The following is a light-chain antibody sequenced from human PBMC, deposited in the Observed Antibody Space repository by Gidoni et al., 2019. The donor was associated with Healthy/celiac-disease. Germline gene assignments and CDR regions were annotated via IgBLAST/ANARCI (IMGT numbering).Light chain of an antibody. CDR2: AAS. CDR1: QGIRSY. V-gene: IGKV1-39*01. Sequence: DIQMTQSPTSLSASVGDRVTLPCRASQGIRSYLNWYHQKPGKAPKLLSYAASSLQSGVPSRFLVSGSGTDFSLTISSLQPEDFATYFCQQSYSTPPMYTFGQGTKLEIK. CDR3: QQSYSTPPMYT. J-gene: IGKJ2*01.